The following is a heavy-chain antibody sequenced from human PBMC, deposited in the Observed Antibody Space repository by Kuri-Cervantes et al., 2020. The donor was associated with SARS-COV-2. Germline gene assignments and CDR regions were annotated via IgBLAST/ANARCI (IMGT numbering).Heavy chain of an antibody. V-gene: IGHV4-59*11. Sequence: SETLSLTCTVSGGSISSHYWSWIRQPPGKGLEWIGYIYYSGSTNYNPSLKSRVTISVDTSKDQFSLKLSSVTAADTAVYYCAKDGTYYDFWSGYLGDRMGDGYYYMDVWGKGTTVTVSS. CDR1: GGSISSHY. J-gene: IGHJ6*03. D-gene: IGHD3-3*01. CDR3: AKDGTYYDFWSGYLGDRMGDGYYYMDV. CDR2: IYYSGST.